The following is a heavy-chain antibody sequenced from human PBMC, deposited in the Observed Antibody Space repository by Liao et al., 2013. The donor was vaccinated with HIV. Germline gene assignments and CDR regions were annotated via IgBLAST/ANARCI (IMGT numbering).Heavy chain of an antibody. Sequence: QVQLQESGPGLVRPSETLSLTCTISNGSISTYYWHWIRQPPGKGLEWIGYFYHTGSSNYNPSLKSRVTISLDTSKNQFSLKVRSVTAADTAVYYCARGRGTSAFDIWGQGTMVTVSS. CDR3: ARGRGTSAFDI. J-gene: IGHJ3*02. D-gene: IGHD1-1*01. V-gene: IGHV4-59*12. CDR2: FYHTGSS. CDR1: NGSISTYY.